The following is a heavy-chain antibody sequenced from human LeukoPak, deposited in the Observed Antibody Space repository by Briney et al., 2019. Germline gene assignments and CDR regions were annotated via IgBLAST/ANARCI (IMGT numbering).Heavy chain of an antibody. Sequence: GGSLTLSCAASEISFSSSWMHWVRQGPGKGLVWVSRVNSDGTRTNYADSVKGRFAISRDNAKNMLYLQMNSLRAEDTAVYYCAKDSPMTTVNPDFDYWGQGTLVTVSS. J-gene: IGHJ4*02. CDR2: VNSDGTRT. V-gene: IGHV3-74*01. D-gene: IGHD4-17*01. CDR3: AKDSPMTTVNPDFDY. CDR1: EISFSSSW.